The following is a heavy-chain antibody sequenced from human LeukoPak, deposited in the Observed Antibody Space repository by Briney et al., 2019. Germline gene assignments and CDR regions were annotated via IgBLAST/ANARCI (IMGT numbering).Heavy chain of an antibody. CDR3: AKTLQWLVLGDAFDI. CDR2: ISGSGGKT. V-gene: IGHV3-23*01. D-gene: IGHD6-19*01. Sequence: GGSLRLSCAASGFTFSSYAMSWVRQAPGKGLEWGSGISGSGGKTYYADSVKGRFTISRDNFKNTLYLQMNSLRAEDTAVYYCAKTLQWLVLGDAFDIWGQGTMVTVSS. J-gene: IGHJ3*02. CDR1: GFTFSSYA.